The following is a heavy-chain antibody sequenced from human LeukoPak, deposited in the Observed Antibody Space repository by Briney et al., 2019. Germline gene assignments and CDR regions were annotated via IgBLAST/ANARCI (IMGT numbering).Heavy chain of an antibody. CDR3: ARSYRDAYDI. CDR2: INPSGGST. Sequence: GASVKVSCKTSGYTFTSYYMHWVRQAPGQGLEWMGKINPSGGSTRYAQKFQGRVTMTGDMATSTVYMELSSLRSEDTAVYYCARSYRDAYDIWGHGTMVIVSS. V-gene: IGHV1-46*01. D-gene: IGHD1-26*01. J-gene: IGHJ3*02. CDR1: GYTFTSYY.